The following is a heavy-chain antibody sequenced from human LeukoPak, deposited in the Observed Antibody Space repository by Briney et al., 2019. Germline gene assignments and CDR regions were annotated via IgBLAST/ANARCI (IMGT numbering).Heavy chain of an antibody. J-gene: IGHJ4*02. CDR1: GYSISSGYY. CDR2: IYHSGST. D-gene: IGHD3-10*01. Sequence: PSETLSLTCTVSGYSISSGYYWGWIRQPPGKGLEWIGSIYHSGSTYYNPSLKSRVTISVDTSKNQFSLKLSSVTAADTAVYYCARTLFGEHYFDYWGQGTLVTVSS. V-gene: IGHV4-38-2*02. CDR3: ARTLFGEHYFDY.